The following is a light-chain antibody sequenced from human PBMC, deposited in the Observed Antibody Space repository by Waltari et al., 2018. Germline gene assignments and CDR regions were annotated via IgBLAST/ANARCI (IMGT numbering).Light chain of an antibody. CDR1: SSDVVGSNL. CDR2: DVT. V-gene: IGLV2-23*02. J-gene: IGLJ2*01. CDR3: CSFAGSTTVI. Sequence: QSALTQPASVSGSPGQSTTISCTGTSSDVVGSNLVYWYQQHPGEVAKLMIFDVTKRPSGISNRFSASKAGNTASLTISGLQAEDDADYYCCSFAGSTTVIFGGGTRLTVL.